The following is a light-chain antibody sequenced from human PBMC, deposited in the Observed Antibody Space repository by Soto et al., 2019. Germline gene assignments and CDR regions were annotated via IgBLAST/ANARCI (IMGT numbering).Light chain of an antibody. V-gene: IGLV3-21*04. CDR1: NIGSKS. Sequence: SYELTQPPSVSVAPVKTARITCGGNNIGSKSVHWYQQKPGQAPVLVIYYDSDRPSGIPERFSGSNSGNTATLTISRVEAGDEADYYCQVWDSSSDHPVFGTGTKVTVL. CDR2: YDS. CDR3: QVWDSSSDHPV. J-gene: IGLJ1*01.